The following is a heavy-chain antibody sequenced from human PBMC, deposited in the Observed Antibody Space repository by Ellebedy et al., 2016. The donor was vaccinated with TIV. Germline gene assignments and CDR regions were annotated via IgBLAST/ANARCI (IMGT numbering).Heavy chain of an antibody. J-gene: IGHJ4*02. CDR1: GGSISSSDYY. D-gene: IGHD2-21*02. CDR2: IYYSGST. Sequence: SETLSLTCTVSGGSISSSDYYWGWIRQPPGTGLEWIGSIYYSGSTYYKPSLKSRVSIPVDTSKNQFSLKLSSVTAADTAVYYCARMRYCGGDCWYFDYWGQGTLVTVSS. V-gene: IGHV4-39*01. CDR3: ARMRYCGGDCWYFDY.